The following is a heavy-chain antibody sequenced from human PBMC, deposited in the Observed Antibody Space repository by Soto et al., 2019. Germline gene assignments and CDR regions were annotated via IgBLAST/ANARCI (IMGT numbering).Heavy chain of an antibody. CDR3: ARGIVVVVAANPGGWFDP. V-gene: IGHV4-34*01. CDR2: INHSGSA. Sequence: SETLSLTCAVYGGSFSGYYWSWIRQPPGKGLEWIGEINHSGSANYNPSLKSRVTISVDTSKDQFSLKLSSVTAADTAVYYCARGIVVVVAANPGGWFDPWGQGTLVTVSS. J-gene: IGHJ5*02. D-gene: IGHD2-15*01. CDR1: GGSFSGYY.